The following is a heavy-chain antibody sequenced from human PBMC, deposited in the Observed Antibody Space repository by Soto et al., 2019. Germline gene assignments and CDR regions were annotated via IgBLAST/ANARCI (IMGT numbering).Heavy chain of an antibody. J-gene: IGHJ6*02. CDR3: AKEGAGPSLYGMDV. D-gene: IGHD2-2*01. V-gene: IGHV3-23*01. Sequence: PGGSLRLSCTASGFTFSTYAMSWVRQAPGKGLEWVSTISGSGGSTYYADSVKGRFTISRDNSKNTLYLQMNSLRAEDTAVYYCAKEGAGPSLYGMDVWGQGTTVTVSS. CDR1: GFTFSTYA. CDR2: ISGSGGST.